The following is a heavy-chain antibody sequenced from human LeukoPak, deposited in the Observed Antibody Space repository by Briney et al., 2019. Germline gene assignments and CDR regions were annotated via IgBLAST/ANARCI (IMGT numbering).Heavy chain of an antibody. Sequence: GGSLRFSCAASGFPFSGYWMTWVRQAPGKGLQWVASIKQDASDSRHVDSVKGRFTISRDNAKNSLFLQMNNLRPGDTAVYYCAKNIAAPGRVDYQLYGMDEWGQGTTVTVSS. CDR1: GFPFSGYW. CDR3: AKNIAAPGRVDYQLYGMDE. J-gene: IGHJ6*02. D-gene: IGHD6-25*01. V-gene: IGHV3-7*01. CDR2: IKQDASDS.